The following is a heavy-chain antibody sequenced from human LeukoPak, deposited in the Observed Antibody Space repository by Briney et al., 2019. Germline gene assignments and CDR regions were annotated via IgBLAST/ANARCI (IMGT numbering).Heavy chain of an antibody. J-gene: IGHJ4*02. D-gene: IGHD4-17*01. CDR3: ARRLHDYGDSNYYFDQ. CDR1: GFTFGDDG. Sequence: HPGGSLRHSCTASGFTFGDDGWSWSRQAPGKGLEWICFIRKKAYGETTEYAASVRGRFTISRDDAKSIAYLQMNGLETEDTALYHCARRLHDYGDSNYYFDQRGQGTLVTVSS. CDR2: IRKKAYGETT. V-gene: IGHV3-49*03.